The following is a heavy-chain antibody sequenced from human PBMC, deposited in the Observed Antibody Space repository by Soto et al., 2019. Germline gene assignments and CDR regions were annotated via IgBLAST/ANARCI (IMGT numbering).Heavy chain of an antibody. J-gene: IGHJ5*02. D-gene: IGHD4-17*01. CDR3: ARGLSTVVTPHNWFDP. CDR1: GGSFSGYY. V-gene: IGHV4-34*01. Sequence: QVQLQQWGAGLLKPSETLSLTCAVYGGSFSGYYWSWIRQPPGKGLEWIGEINHSGSTNYNPSLKGRVTLSXXTXKXPFSLKLSSVTAADTAVYYCARGLSTVVTPHNWFDPWGQGTLVTVSS. CDR2: INHSGST.